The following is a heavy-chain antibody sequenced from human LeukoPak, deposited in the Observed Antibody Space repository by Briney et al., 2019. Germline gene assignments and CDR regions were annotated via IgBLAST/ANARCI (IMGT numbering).Heavy chain of an antibody. CDR3: ATQGRSTKLGI. CDR2: ISSSGSPI. V-gene: IGHV3-48*03. Sequence: GGSLRLSCAASGFTFSSFDMNWVRQAPGKGLEWISYISSSGSPIYYADSVKGRFTISRKNAKNSLYLQMNIVRAEDTAVYYCATQGRSTKLGIWGQGTMVTVSS. D-gene: IGHD2-2*01. CDR1: GFTFSSFD. J-gene: IGHJ3*02.